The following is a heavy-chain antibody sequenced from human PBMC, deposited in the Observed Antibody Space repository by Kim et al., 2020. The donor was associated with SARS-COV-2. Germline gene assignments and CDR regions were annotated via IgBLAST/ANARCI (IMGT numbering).Heavy chain of an antibody. CDR1: GYTFTNYA. V-gene: IGHV7-4-1*02. CDR3: ARVIWGSYRYTDS. Sequence: ASVKVSCKASGYTFTNYAISWVRQAPGQGLEWKGWINTDTGNPTYAQAFTGRFVFSVDTSVSTTYLQISSLKAEDTALYYCARVIWGSYRYTDSWGQGTL. J-gene: IGHJ4*02. D-gene: IGHD3-16*02. CDR2: INTDTGNP.